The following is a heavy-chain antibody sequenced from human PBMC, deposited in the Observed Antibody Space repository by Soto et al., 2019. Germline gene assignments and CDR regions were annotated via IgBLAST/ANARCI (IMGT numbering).Heavy chain of an antibody. V-gene: IGHV4-39*01. CDR3: STRLYHSRGYYYGPS. Sequence: QLQLQESGPGLVKPSETLSLTCTVSAGSISSSSYFSGWIRQPPGKGLEWIGTIDYRGSTSYNPSLKSRAPLSVHTSKNQFSLALSSATAADTAVYYCSTRLYHSRGYYYGPSWGQGTLVTVSS. CDR2: IDYRGST. D-gene: IGHD3-22*01. CDR1: AGSISSSSYF. J-gene: IGHJ5*02.